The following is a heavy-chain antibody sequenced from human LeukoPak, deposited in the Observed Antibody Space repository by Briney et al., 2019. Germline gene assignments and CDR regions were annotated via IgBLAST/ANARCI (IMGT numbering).Heavy chain of an antibody. Sequence: ASVKVSCKASGYTFTSYDINWVRQATGQGLEWMGCMNPNSGNTGYAQKFQGRVTMTRNTSISTAYMELSSLRSEDTAVYYCATANNYYDSSGYYYRDYWGQGTLVTVSS. CDR3: ATANNYYDSSGYYYRDY. CDR2: MNPNSGNT. D-gene: IGHD3-22*01. CDR1: GYTFTSYD. J-gene: IGHJ4*02. V-gene: IGHV1-8*01.